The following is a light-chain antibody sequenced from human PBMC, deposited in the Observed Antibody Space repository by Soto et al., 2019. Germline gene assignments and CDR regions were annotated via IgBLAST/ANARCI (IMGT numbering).Light chain of an antibody. CDR1: SSDVGGYNY. CDR2: EVS. V-gene: IGLV2-14*01. Sequence: QSVLTQPASVSGSPGQSITISCTGTSSDVGGYNYVSWYQQHPGKAPKLMIYEVSNRPSGVSNRFSGSKSGNTASLTISGLQAEDEADYYCSSYTSSSTLLYVFGTGTKVNVL. J-gene: IGLJ1*01. CDR3: SSYTSSSTLLYV.